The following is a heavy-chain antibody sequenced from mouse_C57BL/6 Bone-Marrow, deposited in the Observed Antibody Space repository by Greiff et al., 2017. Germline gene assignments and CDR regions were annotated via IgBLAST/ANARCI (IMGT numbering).Heavy chain of an antibody. CDR1: GYTFTSYG. CDR2: IYPRRGNT. Sequence: QVQLQQSGAELARPGASVKLSCKASGYTFTSYGISWVKQRTGQGLAWIGEIYPRRGNTYYNEKFKGKATLTADESSSTAYMELRSLTSEDSAVYFCASPYYYGSRTGFAYWGQGTLVTVSA. J-gene: IGHJ3*01. V-gene: IGHV1-81*01. D-gene: IGHD1-1*01. CDR3: ASPYYYGSRTGFAY.